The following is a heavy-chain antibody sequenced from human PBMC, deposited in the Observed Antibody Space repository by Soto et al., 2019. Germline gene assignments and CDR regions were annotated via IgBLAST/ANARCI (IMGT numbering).Heavy chain of an antibody. CDR2: MNPNSGNT. CDR3: ARVMYDYIWGSYRYTGLDAFDI. Sequence: ASVKVSCKASGYTFTSYDINWVRQATGQGLEWMGWMNPNSGNTGYAQKFQGRVTMTRNTSISTAYMELSSLRSEDTAVYYCARVMYDYIWGSYRYTGLDAFDICGQGTMVTVSS. CDR1: GYTFTSYD. J-gene: IGHJ3*02. D-gene: IGHD3-16*02. V-gene: IGHV1-8*01.